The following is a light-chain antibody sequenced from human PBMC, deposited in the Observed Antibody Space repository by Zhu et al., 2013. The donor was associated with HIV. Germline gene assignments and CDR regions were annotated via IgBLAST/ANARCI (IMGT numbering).Light chain of an antibody. J-gene: IGLJ1*01. CDR1: SSDVGGYNY. CDR3: TSSSSSGSSYV. Sequence: QSALTQPASVSGSPGQSITISCTGTSSDVGGYNYVSWYQQHPGKAPKLMIYEVSNRPSGVSNRFSGSKSGNTASLTISGLQAEDEADYFCTSSSSSGSSYVFGTGTKVTVL. CDR2: EVS. V-gene: IGLV2-14*01.